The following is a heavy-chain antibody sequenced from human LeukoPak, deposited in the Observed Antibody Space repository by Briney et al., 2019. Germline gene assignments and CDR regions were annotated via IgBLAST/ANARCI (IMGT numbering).Heavy chain of an antibody. J-gene: IGHJ4*02. D-gene: IGHD1-26*01. CDR1: GGSISSYY. Sequence: SETLSLTCTVSGGSISSYYWSWVRQPPGKGLEWIGYIYYSGSTNYNPSLKSRVTMSVDTSKNQFSLKLSSVTAADAAVYYCVRGGIVGTTARIPLFDYWGQGTLVTVSS. CDR2: IYYSGST. CDR3: VRGGIVGTTARIPLFDY. V-gene: IGHV4-59*01.